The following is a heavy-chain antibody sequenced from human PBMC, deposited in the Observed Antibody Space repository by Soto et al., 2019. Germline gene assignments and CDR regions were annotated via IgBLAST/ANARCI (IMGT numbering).Heavy chain of an antibody. D-gene: IGHD3-10*01. CDR2: IYHSGST. J-gene: IGHJ4*02. V-gene: IGHV4-4*03. Sequence: PPETLSLTCAVSGGSISSSNLWSGVRQPPGKGLEWIGEIYHSGSTNYNPSLKSRVTISVDKSKNQFSLKLSSVTAADTAVYYCARRVYMYYFDYWGQGTLVTVSS. CDR1: GGSISSSNL. CDR3: ARRVYMYYFDY.